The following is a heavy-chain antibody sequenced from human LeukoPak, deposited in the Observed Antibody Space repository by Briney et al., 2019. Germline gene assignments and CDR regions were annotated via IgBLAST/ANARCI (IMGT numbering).Heavy chain of an antibody. Sequence: PSETLSLTCAVYGGSFSGYYWSWIRQPPGKGLEWVGEINHSGSTNYNPSLKSRVTISVDTSKNQFSLRLSSVTAADTAVYYCARALQLRVIVVVVAATLFDYWGQGTLVTVSS. CDR2: INHSGST. V-gene: IGHV4-34*01. D-gene: IGHD2-15*01. CDR1: GGSFSGYY. J-gene: IGHJ4*02. CDR3: ARALQLRVIVVVVAATLFDY.